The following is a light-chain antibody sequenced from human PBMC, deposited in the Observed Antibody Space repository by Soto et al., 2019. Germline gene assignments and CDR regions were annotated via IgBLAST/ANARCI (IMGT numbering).Light chain of an antibody. CDR2: DVS. CDR3: SSYTSSSTLGV. J-gene: IGLJ2*01. CDR1: ISDIGTYNY. V-gene: IGLV2-14*03. Sequence: QSVLTQPASVSGSPGQSITISCTGSISDIGTYNYVSWYQQHSGKAPRLIISDVSDRPSGVSNRFSGSKSGNSASLTISELQPEDEAHYYCSSYTSSSTLGVFGGGTKVTVL.